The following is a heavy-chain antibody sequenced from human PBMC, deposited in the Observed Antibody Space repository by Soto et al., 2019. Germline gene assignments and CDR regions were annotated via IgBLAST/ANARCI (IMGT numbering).Heavy chain of an antibody. V-gene: IGHV4-39*01. Sequence: SETLSLTCTVSGGSISSSSYYWGWIRQPPGKGLEWIGTIYYSGSTYYNPSLKSRVTISVNTSKNRFSLKLSSVTAADTAVYYCASRRGEGCTNGVCYYYYGMDVWGQGTTVTVSS. CDR2: IYYSGST. D-gene: IGHD2-8*01. J-gene: IGHJ6*02. CDR1: GGSISSSSYY. CDR3: ASRRGEGCTNGVCYYYYGMDV.